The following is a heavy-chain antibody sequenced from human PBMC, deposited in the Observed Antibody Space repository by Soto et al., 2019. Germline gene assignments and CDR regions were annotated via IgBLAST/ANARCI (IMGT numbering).Heavy chain of an antibody. J-gene: IGHJ5*02. CDR2: ISSNSAYI. CDR3: TRDASRDSSARGWFDP. D-gene: IGHD6-13*01. Sequence: SPRLSCAASGCTFRSFTMNWVRQAPGKGLEWVSTISSNSAYIYYTDALRGRFTISRDNAKNSLHLQMNSLRAEDTAVYYCTRDASRDSSARGWFDPWGPGTLVTVSS. CDR1: GCTFRSFT. V-gene: IGHV3-21*01.